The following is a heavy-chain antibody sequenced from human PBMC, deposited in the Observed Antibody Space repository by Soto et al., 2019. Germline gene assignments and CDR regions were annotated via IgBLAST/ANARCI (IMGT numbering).Heavy chain of an antibody. V-gene: IGHV1-69*01. D-gene: IGHD3-9*01. CDR3: ARILTGYHYYYYGMDV. J-gene: IGHJ6*02. Sequence: QVQLVQSGAEVKKPGSSVKVSCKASGGTFSSYAISWVRQAPGQGLEWMGGIIPIFGTANYAQKFQGRVTITADESTSTDYMELSSLRSEDTAVYYCARILTGYHYYYYGMDVWGQGTTVTVSS. CDR2: IIPIFGTA. CDR1: GGTFSSYA.